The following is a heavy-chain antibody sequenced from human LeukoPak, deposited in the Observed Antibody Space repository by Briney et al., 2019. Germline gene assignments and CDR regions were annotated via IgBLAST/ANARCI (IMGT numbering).Heavy chain of an antibody. V-gene: IGHV1-18*01. CDR1: GYTFTSYG. Sequence: ASVKVSCKASGYTFTSYGISWVRQAPGQGLEWMGWISAYNGNTNYAQKFQGRVTITADKSTSTAYMELSSLRSEDTAVYYCARDYYDSSGYSKDAFDIWGQGTMVTVSS. D-gene: IGHD3-22*01. CDR3: ARDYYDSSGYSKDAFDI. CDR2: ISAYNGNT. J-gene: IGHJ3*02.